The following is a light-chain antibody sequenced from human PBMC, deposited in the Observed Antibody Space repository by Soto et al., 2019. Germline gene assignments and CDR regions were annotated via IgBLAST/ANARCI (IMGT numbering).Light chain of an antibody. J-gene: IGLJ1*01. CDR3: SSYTSSRAYV. Sequence: QSVLTQPASVSGSPGQSITISCTGTSSDLGGYNYVSWYQQQSGKAPKLMIHEVSNRPSGVSNRFSGSKSGNTSSLTISGLQAEDEADYYCSSYTSSRAYVFGIGTKLTVL. CDR1: SSDLGGYNY. CDR2: EVS. V-gene: IGLV2-14*01.